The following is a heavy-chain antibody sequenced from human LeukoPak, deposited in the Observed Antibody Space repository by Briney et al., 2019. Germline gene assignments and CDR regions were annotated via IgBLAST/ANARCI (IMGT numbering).Heavy chain of an antibody. CDR3: ARDIRGYYDSSGYLVPLDY. D-gene: IGHD3-22*01. J-gene: IGHJ4*02. CDR2: IIPILGIA. CDR1: GGTFSSYA. Sequence: SVKVSCKASGGTFSSYAISWVRQAPGQGLEWMGRIIPILGIANYAQKFQGRVTITADKSTSTAYMELSSLRSEDTAVYYCARDIRGYYDSSGYLVPLDYWGQGTLVTVSS. V-gene: IGHV1-69*04.